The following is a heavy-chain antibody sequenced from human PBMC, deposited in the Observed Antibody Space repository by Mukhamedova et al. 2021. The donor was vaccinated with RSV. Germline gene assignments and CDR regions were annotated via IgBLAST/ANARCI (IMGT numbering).Heavy chain of an antibody. V-gene: IGHV1-2*02. D-gene: IGHD3-22*01. J-gene: IGHJ4*02. CDR2: INPNSGGT. Sequence: GLEWMGWINPNSGGTNYAQKFQGRVTMTRDTSISTAYMELSRLRSDDTAVYYCARDFPPHYYDSSGYYPGVGYFDYLGQGTLVTV. CDR3: ARDFPPHYYDSSGYYPGVGYFDY.